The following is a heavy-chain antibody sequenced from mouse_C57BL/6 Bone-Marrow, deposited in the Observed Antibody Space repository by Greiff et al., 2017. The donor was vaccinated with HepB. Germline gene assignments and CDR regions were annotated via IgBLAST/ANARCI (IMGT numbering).Heavy chain of an antibody. CDR3: AGSSSYYDYAFYY. J-gene: IGHJ2*01. D-gene: IGHD2-4*01. V-gene: IGHV7-3*01. Sequence: EVKVVESGGGLVQPGGSLILSCAASGFTFTDYYMSWVRQPPGKALGWLGFIRNKANGYTTDYSASVKGRFTITRDNSQSILYLQMNTLRAEDNTTYYCAGSSSYYDYAFYYWGQGTTLTVSS. CDR2: IRNKANGYTT. CDR1: GFTFTDYY.